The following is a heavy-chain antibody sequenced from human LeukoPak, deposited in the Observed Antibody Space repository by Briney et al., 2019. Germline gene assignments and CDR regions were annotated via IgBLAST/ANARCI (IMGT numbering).Heavy chain of an antibody. CDR2: ISSSSSYI. Sequence: WGSLRLSCAASGFTFGSYSMNWVRKAPGKGPEWVSSISSSSSYIYYADSVKGRFTISRDNAKNSLYLQMNSLRAEDTAVYYCARDDGLGSYFTRWGQGTLVTVSS. CDR3: ARDDGLGSYFTR. V-gene: IGHV3-21*01. D-gene: IGHD1-26*01. CDR1: GFTFGSYS. J-gene: IGHJ4*02.